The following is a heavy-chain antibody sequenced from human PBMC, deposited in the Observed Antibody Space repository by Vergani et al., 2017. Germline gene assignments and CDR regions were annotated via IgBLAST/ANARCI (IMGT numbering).Heavy chain of an antibody. V-gene: IGHV3-23*01. CDR1: GFTFRSYA. J-gene: IGHJ4*02. D-gene: IGHD3-22*01. CDR3: AKDSEGSSGYPFDY. CDR2: ISGSGGST. Sequence: EVQLLESGGGLVQPGGSLRLSCAASGFTFRSYAMSWVRQAPGEGLEWVSAISGSGGSTSYADSLKCRFTISRDNSKNTPYLQMNSLRAEDTAVYYCAKDSEGSSGYPFDYWGQGTLVTVSS.